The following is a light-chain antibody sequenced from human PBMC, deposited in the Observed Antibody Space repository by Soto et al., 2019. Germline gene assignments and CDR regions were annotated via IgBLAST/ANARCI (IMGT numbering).Light chain of an antibody. CDR2: DVS. CDR1: HYIKNY. Sequence: MSHSPSSLSASVGDRVTITCRASHYIKNYLHWYHQQPGKAPKFLIYDVSNLERGVPSRFSGSGSGTDFTLTISSLQPEDIATYYCQQYDNLPLTFGGGPKVDIK. CDR3: QQYDNLPLT. V-gene: IGKV1-33*01. J-gene: IGKJ4*01.